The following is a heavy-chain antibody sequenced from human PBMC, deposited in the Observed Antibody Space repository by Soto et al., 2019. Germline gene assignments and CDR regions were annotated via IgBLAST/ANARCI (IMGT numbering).Heavy chain of an antibody. CDR2: IYPGDSDT. D-gene: IGHD3-22*01. Sequence: PGESLKISCKGSGYSFTSYWIGWVRQMPGKGLEWMGIIYPGDSDTRYSPSFQGQVTISADKSISTAYLQWSSLKASDTAMYYCASTRRTYYYDSSGPPYYYYGMDVWGQGTTVTV. CDR3: ASTRRTYYYDSSGPPYYYYGMDV. J-gene: IGHJ6*02. CDR1: GYSFTSYW. V-gene: IGHV5-51*01.